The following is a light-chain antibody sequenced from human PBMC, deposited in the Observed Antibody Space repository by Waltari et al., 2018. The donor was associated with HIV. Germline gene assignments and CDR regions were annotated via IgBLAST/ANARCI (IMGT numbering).Light chain of an antibody. J-gene: IGLJ3*02. CDR1: SGGIANNY. CDR2: GDY. CDR3: QSYDNGNWV. V-gene: IGLV6-57*01. Sequence: NFMLTQPHSVSESPGKTVTISCARSSGGIANNYVPWYQQRPGSSPTTVIYGDYQRPSGVPDRFSGSIDSSSNSVSLTISGLKTDDEADYYCQSYDNGNWVLGGGTKVTVL.